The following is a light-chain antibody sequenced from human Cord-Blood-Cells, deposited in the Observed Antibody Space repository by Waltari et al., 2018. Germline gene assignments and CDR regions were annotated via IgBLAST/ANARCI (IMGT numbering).Light chain of an antibody. V-gene: IGLV1-47*01. CDR2: RNN. CDR1: SSNIGSNY. CDR3: AAWDDSLSGSWV. J-gene: IGLJ3*02. Sequence: QSVLTQPPSASGTPGQRVTISCSGSSSNIGSNYVYWYQQLPGTAPKRLIYRNNQRPSGVPDRFSVSKSGTSASLAIGGLRSEDEADYYGAAWDDSLSGSWVFGGGTKLSVL.